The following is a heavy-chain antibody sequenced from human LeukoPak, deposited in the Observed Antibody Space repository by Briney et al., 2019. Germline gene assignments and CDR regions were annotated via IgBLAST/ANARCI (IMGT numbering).Heavy chain of an antibody. CDR1: GFTFSSYW. CDR3: ARDSHDFWSGYLDY. D-gene: IGHD3-3*01. CDR2: IKQDGSEK. V-gene: IGHV3-7*01. J-gene: IGHJ4*02. Sequence: GGSLRLSCAASGFTFSSYWMSWVRQAPGKGLEWVANIKQDGSEKYYVDSVKGRFTISRDNAKNSLYLQMNSLRAEDTAVCYCARDSHDFWSGYLDYWGQGTLVTVSS.